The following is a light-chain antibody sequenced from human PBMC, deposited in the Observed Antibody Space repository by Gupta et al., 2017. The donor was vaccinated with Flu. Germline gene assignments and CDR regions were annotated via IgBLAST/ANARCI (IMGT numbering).Light chain of an antibody. Sequence: PATLSLSPGARATLSCRPSQSVSANLAWYQQKPGQAPRLLMHDASTRATDIPARFSGSGSGTEFTLTISRLQSEDFAVYYCRQENNWPKTFGEGTKVEI. CDR3: RQENNWPKT. CDR2: DAS. V-gene: IGKV3-15*01. J-gene: IGKJ1*01. CDR1: QSVSAN.